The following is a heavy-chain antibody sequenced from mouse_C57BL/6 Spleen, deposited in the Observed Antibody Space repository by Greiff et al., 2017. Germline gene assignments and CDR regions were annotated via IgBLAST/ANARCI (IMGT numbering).Heavy chain of an antibody. D-gene: IGHD1-1*01. Sequence: EVKLQESGGGLVKPGGSLKLSCAASGFTFSSYAMSWVRQTPEKRLEWVATISDGGSYTYYPDNVKGRFTISRDNAKNNLYLQMSHLKSEDTAMYYCARDGDYGSPYYFDYWGQGTTLTVSS. CDR3: ARDGDYGSPYYFDY. J-gene: IGHJ2*01. CDR1: GFTFSSYA. CDR2: ISDGGSYT. V-gene: IGHV5-4*01.